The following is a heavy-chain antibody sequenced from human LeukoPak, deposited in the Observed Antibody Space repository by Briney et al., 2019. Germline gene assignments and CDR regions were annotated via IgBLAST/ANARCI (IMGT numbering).Heavy chain of an antibody. CDR1: GGSFSGYY. Sequence: PSETLSLTCAVYGGSFSGYYWSWIRQPPGKGLEWIGEINHSGSTNYNPSLKSRVTISVDTSKNQFSLKLSSVTAADTAEYYCARGLDYYDSSGYSNDAFDIWGQGTMVTVSS. J-gene: IGHJ3*02. V-gene: IGHV4-34*01. D-gene: IGHD3-22*01. CDR3: ARGLDYYDSSGYSNDAFDI. CDR2: INHSGST.